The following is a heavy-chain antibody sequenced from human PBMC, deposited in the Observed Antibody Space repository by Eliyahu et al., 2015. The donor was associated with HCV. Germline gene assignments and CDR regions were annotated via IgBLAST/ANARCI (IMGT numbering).Heavy chain of an antibody. D-gene: IGHD6-13*01. V-gene: IGHV3-23*01. CDR1: GFTFSXYA. CDR3: AKATSSWFDQYFDY. CDR2: ISGSGGST. Sequence: EVQLLESGGGLVQPGGSLRLSXAASGFTFSXYAMSWVRQGPGKGLXWVSAISGSGGSTYYADSVKGRFTISRDNSKNTLYLQMNSLRAEDTAVYYCAKATSSWFDQYFDYWGQGTLVTVSS. J-gene: IGHJ4*02.